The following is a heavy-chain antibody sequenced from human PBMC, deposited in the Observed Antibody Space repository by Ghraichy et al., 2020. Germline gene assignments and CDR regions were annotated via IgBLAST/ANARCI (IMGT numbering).Heavy chain of an antibody. CDR2: IYSGGST. J-gene: IGHJ4*02. V-gene: IGHV3-53*04. Sequence: GGSLRLSCAASGFTVSSNYMSWVRQAPGKGLEWVSVIYSGGSTYYADSVKGRFTISRHNSKNTLYLQMNSLRAEDTVVYYCARGTYYYDSSGYYYFDYWGQGTLVTVSS. CDR3: ARGTYYYDSSGYYYFDY. CDR1: GFTVSSNY. D-gene: IGHD3-22*01.